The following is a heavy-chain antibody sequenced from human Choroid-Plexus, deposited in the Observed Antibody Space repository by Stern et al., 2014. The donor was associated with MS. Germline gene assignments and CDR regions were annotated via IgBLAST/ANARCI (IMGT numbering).Heavy chain of an antibody. CDR3: AKDRQYLTYFFDH. CDR1: GFTFGSCA. CDR2: VSYDGSNK. D-gene: IGHD2/OR15-2a*01. Sequence: VQLVESGGGVVQPGRPLRLACVASGFTFGSCAMHWVRQAPGKGLEWVAGVSYDGSNKYYADCVKGLFTISRDNSQNTLYMQMSSLRPEDTAVYYCAKDRQYLTYFFDHWGQGSLVTVSS. V-gene: IGHV3-30*18. J-gene: IGHJ5*02.